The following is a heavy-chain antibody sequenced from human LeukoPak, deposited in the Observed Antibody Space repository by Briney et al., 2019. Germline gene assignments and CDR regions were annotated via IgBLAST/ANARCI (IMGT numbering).Heavy chain of an antibody. CDR2: ISGSGWNT. CDR1: GFTFSSYA. V-gene: IGHV3-23*01. D-gene: IGHD3-22*01. Sequence: GGSLRLSCAASGFTFSSYAMNWVRQAPGKGLEWVSDISGSGWNTYYADSVQGRFTISRDNSKNTLYVQMNSLRADDTAIYYCVKDSYYYDNSGYYYVKDHWGQGTLVTVSA. J-gene: IGHJ4*02. CDR3: VKDSYYYDNSGYYYVKDH.